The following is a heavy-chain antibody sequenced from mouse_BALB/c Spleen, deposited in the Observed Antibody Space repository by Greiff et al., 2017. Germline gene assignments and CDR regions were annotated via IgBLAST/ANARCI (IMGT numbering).Heavy chain of an antibody. CDR2: LPYSGST. Sequence: EVQLQQSGPDLVKPSQSLSITCTVTGYSFTSYYIGRWIRQCPGNQLGWVGYLPYSGSTNYNPSLKGRISITGDTSKNQFFLQLNSVTTEDTATYYCARAPNGEYFDYWGAGTTVTVAS. CDR1: GYSFTSYYI. J-gene: IGHJ1*01. CDR3: ARAPNGEYFDY. V-gene: IGHV3-1*02.